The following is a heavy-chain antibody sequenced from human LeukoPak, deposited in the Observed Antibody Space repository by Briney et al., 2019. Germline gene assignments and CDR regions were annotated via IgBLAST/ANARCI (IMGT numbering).Heavy chain of an antibody. CDR3: ASHYDILTGYIDY. Sequence: GGSLRLSCAASGFTFSSYAMSWVRQAPGKGLEWVSAISGSGGSTYYADSVKGRFTISRDDSKNTLYLQMNSLRAEDTAVYYCASHYDILTGYIDYWGQGTLVTVSS. CDR2: ISGSGGST. J-gene: IGHJ4*02. D-gene: IGHD3-9*01. CDR1: GFTFSSYA. V-gene: IGHV3-23*01.